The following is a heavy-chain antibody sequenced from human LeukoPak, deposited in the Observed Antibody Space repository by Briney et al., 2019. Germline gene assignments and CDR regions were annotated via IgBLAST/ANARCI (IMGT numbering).Heavy chain of an antibody. J-gene: IGHJ4*02. D-gene: IGHD6-13*01. Sequence: GGSLRLSCAASGFTFSSYSMTWVRQAPGKGLEWVSYISSSSSTIYYADSVKGRFTISRDNAKNSLYLQMNSLRDEDTAVYYCARELSRYSSSWYFDYWGQGTLVTVSS. CDR2: ISSSSSTI. CDR1: GFTFSSYS. CDR3: ARELSRYSSSWYFDY. V-gene: IGHV3-48*02.